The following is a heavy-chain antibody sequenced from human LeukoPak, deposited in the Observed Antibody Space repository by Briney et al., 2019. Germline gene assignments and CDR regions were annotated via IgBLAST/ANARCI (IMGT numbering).Heavy chain of an antibody. CDR1: GFTFSNYA. J-gene: IGHJ4*02. V-gene: IGHV3-23*01. CDR2: ISGSGYNT. Sequence: GGSLRLSCAASGFTFSNYAFTWVRQAPGKGLEWVSAISGSGYNTYYADSVKGRFTISRDNSRNTLYLQMNSLRAEDTAVYYCAKVDPIVVVVAATPYFDYWGQGTLVTVSS. CDR3: AKVDPIVVVVAATPYFDY. D-gene: IGHD2-15*01.